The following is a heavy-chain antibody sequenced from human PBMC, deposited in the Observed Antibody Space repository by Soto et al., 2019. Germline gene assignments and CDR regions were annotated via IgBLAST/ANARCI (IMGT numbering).Heavy chain of an antibody. CDR2: INHSGST. D-gene: IGHD3-22*01. V-gene: IGHV4-34*01. J-gene: IGHJ5*02. Sequence: SETLSLTCAVGGGSFSCYYWTWIRKPPGTGLEWIGEINHSGSTNYNPSLKSRVTISVDTSKNQFSLKLTSVTAADTAVYYCARSGGHYDSSGYYAAYNWFDPWGQGTLVTVSS. CDR3: ARSGGHYDSSGYYAAYNWFDP. CDR1: GGSFSCYY.